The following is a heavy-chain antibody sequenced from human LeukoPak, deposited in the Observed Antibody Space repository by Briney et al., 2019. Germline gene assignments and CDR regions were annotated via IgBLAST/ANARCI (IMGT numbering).Heavy chain of an antibody. CDR1: GFTLSDYY. D-gene: IGHD2-2*01. V-gene: IGHV3-11*01. J-gene: IGHJ6*02. CDR3: ARSRDCSSTSCYYYYYGMDV. Sequence: GGSLRLSCAASGFTLSDYYMSWIRQAPGKGLEWVSYISSSGSTIYYADSVKGRFTISRDNAKNSLYLQMNSLRAEDTAVYYCARSRDCSSTSCYYYYYGMDVWGQGTTVTVSS. CDR2: ISSSGSTI.